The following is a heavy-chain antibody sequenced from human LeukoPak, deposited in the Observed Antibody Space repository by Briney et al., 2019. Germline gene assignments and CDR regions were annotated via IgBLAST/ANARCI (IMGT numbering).Heavy chain of an antibody. CDR1: EITFSTFA. D-gene: IGHD1-26*01. J-gene: IGHJ6*02. Sequence: RPGGSLRLSCAASEITFSTFAMCWVRQAPGKGLGWVSGISGSGGSIDYADSVKGRFTISRDNSKNMLYLQMNSLRVEDTAVYFCARGNLGAKFYYGMDVWGQGTTVTVSS. CDR3: ARGNLGAKFYYGMDV. V-gene: IGHV3-23*01. CDR2: ISGSGGSI.